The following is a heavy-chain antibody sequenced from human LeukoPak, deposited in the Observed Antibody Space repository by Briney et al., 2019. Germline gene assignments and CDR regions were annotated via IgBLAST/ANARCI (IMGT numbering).Heavy chain of an antibody. V-gene: IGHV4-39*07. CDR2: IYYSGST. J-gene: IGHJ4*02. CDR3: ARGITYGGAFDY. D-gene: IGHD2-21*01. CDR1: GGSISSSSYY. Sequence: SETLSLTCTVSGGSISSSSYYWGWIRQPPGKGLEWIGSIYYSGSTYYTPSLKSRVTISVDTSKNQFSLKLSSVTAADTAVYYCARGITYGGAFDYWGQGTLVTVSS.